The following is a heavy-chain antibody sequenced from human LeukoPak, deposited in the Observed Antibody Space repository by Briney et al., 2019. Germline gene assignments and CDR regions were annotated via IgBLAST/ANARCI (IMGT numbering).Heavy chain of an antibody. CDR3: AKDGQRWGGTTGNWFDP. CDR2: ISGSGGST. V-gene: IGHV3-23*01. Sequence: PGGSLRLSCAASGFTFSSYAMSWVRQAPGKGLEWVSAISGSGGSTYHADSVKGRFTISRDNSKNTLYLQMNSLRAEDTAVYYCAKDGQRWGGTTGNWFDPWGQGTLVTVSS. J-gene: IGHJ5*02. CDR1: GFTFSSYA. D-gene: IGHD4-17*01.